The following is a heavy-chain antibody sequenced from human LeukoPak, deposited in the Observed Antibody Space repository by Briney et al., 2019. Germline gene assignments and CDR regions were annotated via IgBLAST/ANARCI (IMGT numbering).Heavy chain of an antibody. CDR1: GYSFICHY. Sequence: ASVTVSCKASGYSFICHYMDWVRQAPGQGLEWVGWINPDSGDTNYAQKFQGRVTMTRDTSISTAYMELSSLRSDDTAVYYCARGGTLAGHWYFDLWGRGTQVAVSS. D-gene: IGHD6-19*01. CDR2: INPDSGDT. J-gene: IGHJ2*01. V-gene: IGHV1-2*02. CDR3: ARGGTLAGHWYFDL.